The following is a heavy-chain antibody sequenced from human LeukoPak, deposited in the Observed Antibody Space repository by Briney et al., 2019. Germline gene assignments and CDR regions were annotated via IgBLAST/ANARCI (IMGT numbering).Heavy chain of an antibody. CDR3: ARSPYDSGSYVSAP. CDR1: GSFTGEY. J-gene: IGHJ5*02. V-gene: IGHV1-2*02. CDR2: VNPDTGGT. Sequence: ASVRVSCKASGSFTGEYVHWVRQPPGQGLEWLGWVNPDTGGTNFAQKFQGRVTMAGDTSIITAYMELSRLTSDDTAVYYCARSPYDSGSYVSAPWGQGTQVTVSS. D-gene: IGHD3-10*01.